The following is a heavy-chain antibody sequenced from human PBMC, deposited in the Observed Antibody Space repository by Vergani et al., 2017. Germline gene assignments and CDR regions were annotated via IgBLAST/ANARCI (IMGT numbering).Heavy chain of an antibody. CDR1: GFTFDDYA. Sequence: EVQLVESGGGLVQPGRSLRLSCAASGFTFDDYAMHWVRQAPGKGLEWVSGISWNSGSIGYADSVKGRVTISRDNAKNTLYLQMNSLRAEDTAVYYCAKAGIAAAGPYYYYYYYMDVWGKGTTVTVSS. CDR2: ISWNSGSI. J-gene: IGHJ6*03. CDR3: AKAGIAAAGPYYYYYYYMDV. D-gene: IGHD6-13*01. V-gene: IGHV3-9*01.